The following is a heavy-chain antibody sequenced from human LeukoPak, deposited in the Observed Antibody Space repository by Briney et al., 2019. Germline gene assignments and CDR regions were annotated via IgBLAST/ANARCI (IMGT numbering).Heavy chain of an antibody. D-gene: IGHD4-17*01. CDR1: GFTFSSYE. CDR3: ARGWRWTTVSDY. Sequence: GGSLRLSCAASGFTFSSYEMNWVRQAPGKGLEWVSYISSSGSTIYYADSVKGRFTISRDNAKNSLCLQMNSLRAEDTAVYYCARGWRWTTVSDYWGQGTLVTVSS. V-gene: IGHV3-48*03. J-gene: IGHJ4*02. CDR2: ISSSGSTI.